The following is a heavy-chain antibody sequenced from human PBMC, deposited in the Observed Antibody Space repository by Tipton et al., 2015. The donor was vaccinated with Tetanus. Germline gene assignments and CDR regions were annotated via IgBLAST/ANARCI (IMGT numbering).Heavy chain of an antibody. CDR1: GGSISSYY. V-gene: IGHV4-59*01. D-gene: IGHD3-3*01. Sequence: TLSLTCTVSGGSISSYYWSWIRQPPGKGLERIGYIYYSGSTNYNPSLKSRVTISVDTSKNQFSLKLSSVTAADTAVYYCARAQGDTIFGVVSGYYFDYWGQGTLVTVSS. CDR2: IYYSGST. CDR3: ARAQGDTIFGVVSGYYFDY. J-gene: IGHJ4*02.